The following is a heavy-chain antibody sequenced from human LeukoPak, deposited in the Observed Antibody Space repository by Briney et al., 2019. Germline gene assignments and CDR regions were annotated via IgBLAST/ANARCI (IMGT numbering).Heavy chain of an antibody. Sequence: SGPTLVNPTQTLTLTCTFSGFSLSTSGVGVGWIRQPPGKALEWLTLIYWNDDKRYSPSLRSRVIITKDTSENQVVFTMTNMEPVDTATYYCAHRPGLWGSYNDWGQGTLVTVSS. CDR2: IYWNDDK. V-gene: IGHV2-5*01. J-gene: IGHJ4*02. D-gene: IGHD3-16*01. CDR1: GFSLSTSGVG. CDR3: AHRPGLWGSYND.